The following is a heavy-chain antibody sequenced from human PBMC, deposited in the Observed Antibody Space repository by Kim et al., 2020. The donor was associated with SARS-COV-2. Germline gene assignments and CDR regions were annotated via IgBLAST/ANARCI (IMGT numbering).Heavy chain of an antibody. CDR1: GGSFSGYY. Sequence: SETLSLTCAVYGGSFSGYYWSWIRQPPGKGLEWIGEINHSGSTNYNPSLKSRVTISVDTSKNQFSLKLSSVTAADTAVYYCARIRPRPGYSSGWCDYWGQGTLVTVSS. CDR3: ARIRPRPGYSSGWCDY. CDR2: INHSGST. J-gene: IGHJ4*02. V-gene: IGHV4-34*01. D-gene: IGHD6-19*01.